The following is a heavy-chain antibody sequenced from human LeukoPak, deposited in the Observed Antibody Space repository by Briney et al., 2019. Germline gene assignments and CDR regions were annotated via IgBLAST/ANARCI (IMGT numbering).Heavy chain of an antibody. CDR3: ARVGYYDSSGYLRY. V-gene: IGHV4-34*01. CDR1: GGSFSGYY. J-gene: IGHJ4*02. Sequence: KPSETLSLTCAVYGGSFSGYYWSWIRQPPGKGLEWIGEINHSGSTNNNPSLKSRVTISVDTSKNQFSLKLSSVTAADTAVYYCARVGYYDSSGYLRYWGQGTLVTVSS. D-gene: IGHD3-22*01. CDR2: INHSGST.